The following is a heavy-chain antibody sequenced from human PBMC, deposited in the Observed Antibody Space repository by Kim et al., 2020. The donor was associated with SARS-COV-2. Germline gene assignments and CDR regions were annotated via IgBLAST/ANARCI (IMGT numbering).Heavy chain of an antibody. CDR2: ISWNSGSI. Sequence: GGSLRLSCAASGFTFDDYAMHWVRQAPGKGLEWVSGISWNSGSIGYADSVKGRFTISRDNAKNSLYLQMNSLRAEDTALYYCAKDDTYYYDSSGFRLHYWGQGTLVTVSS. V-gene: IGHV3-9*01. CDR1: GFTFDDYA. D-gene: IGHD3-22*01. CDR3: AKDDTYYYDSSGFRLHY. J-gene: IGHJ4*02.